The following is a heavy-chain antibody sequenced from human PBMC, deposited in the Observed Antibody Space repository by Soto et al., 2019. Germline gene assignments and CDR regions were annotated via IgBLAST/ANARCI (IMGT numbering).Heavy chain of an antibody. D-gene: IGHD3-16*01. CDR2: IIPIFGTA. J-gene: IGHJ4*02. Sequence: QVQLVQSGAEVKKPGSSVKVSCKASGGTFSSYAISWVRQAPGQGLGWMGGIIPIFGTANYAQKFQGRVTITADESTSTAYMELSSLRSEDTAVYYCAREERGDMITFGAGGFDYWGQGTLVTVSS. V-gene: IGHV1-69*01. CDR1: GGTFSSYA. CDR3: AREERGDMITFGAGGFDY.